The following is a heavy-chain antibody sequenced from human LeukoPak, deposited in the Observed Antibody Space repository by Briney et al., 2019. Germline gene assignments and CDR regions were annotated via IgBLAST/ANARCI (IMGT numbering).Heavy chain of an antibody. CDR3: ARVYYDSSGYYSPATVAD. V-gene: IGHV4-39*01. Sequence: PSETLSLTCTVSGGSISTTSYYWGWIRQPPGKGLEWIGNTFYNGSTYYNPSLKSRVTISVDTSKNQFSLKLSSVTAADTAAYYCARVYYDSSGYYSPATVADWGQGTLVTVSS. CDR1: GGSISTTSYY. CDR2: TFYNGST. D-gene: IGHD3-22*01. J-gene: IGHJ4*02.